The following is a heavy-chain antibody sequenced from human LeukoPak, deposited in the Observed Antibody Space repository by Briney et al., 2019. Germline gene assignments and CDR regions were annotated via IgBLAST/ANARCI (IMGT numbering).Heavy chain of an antibody. Sequence: GGSLRLSCAASGFTFSSYSMNWVRQAPGKGLEWVSSISSSSSYIYYADSVKGRFTISRDNARNSLYLQMNSLRAEDTAVYYCARDSEGVTGTTSWFDPWGQGTLVTVSS. CDR3: ARDSEGVTGTTSWFDP. D-gene: IGHD1-7*01. CDR2: ISSSSSYI. J-gene: IGHJ5*02. CDR1: GFTFSSYS. V-gene: IGHV3-21*01.